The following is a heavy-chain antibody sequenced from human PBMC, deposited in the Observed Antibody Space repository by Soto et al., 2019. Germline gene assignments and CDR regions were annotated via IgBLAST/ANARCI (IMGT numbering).Heavy chain of an antibody. J-gene: IGHJ4*02. Sequence: QVQLQESGPGLVKPSETLSLTCTVSGGSISSYYWSWIRQPPGKGLEWIGYIYYSGRTNYNPALKSRVTISVDTSKNQFALKLSSVTAADTAVYYCARGYGDYVFDYWGQGTLVTVSS. CDR1: GGSISSYY. CDR2: IYYSGRT. V-gene: IGHV4-59*01. D-gene: IGHD4-17*01. CDR3: ARGYGDYVFDY.